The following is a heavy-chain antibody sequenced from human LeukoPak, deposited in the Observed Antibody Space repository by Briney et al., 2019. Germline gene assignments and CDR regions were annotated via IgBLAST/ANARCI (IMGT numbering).Heavy chain of an antibody. D-gene: IGHD4-17*01. V-gene: IGHV3-53*01. CDR1: GFTVSSNY. CDR3: ARCENGDNFPSPMDV. CDR2: IYSGGGRT. Sequence: GGSLRLSCAASGFTVSSNYMSWVRQAPGKGLEWVSVIYSGGGRTYYADSVKGRFTISRDNSKNTLYLQMNSLRAEDTAVYYCARCENGDNFPSPMDVWGQGTTVTVSS. J-gene: IGHJ6*02.